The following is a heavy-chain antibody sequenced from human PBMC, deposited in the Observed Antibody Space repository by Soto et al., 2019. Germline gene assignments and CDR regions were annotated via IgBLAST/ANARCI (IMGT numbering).Heavy chain of an antibody. CDR3: ARAPPRTPAMFK. CDR1: GGSFSGYY. Sequence: SETLSLTCAVYGGSFSGYYWSWIRQPPGKGLEWIGEINHSGSTNYNPSLKSRVTISVDTSKNQFSLKLSSVTAADTAMYYCARAPPRTPAMFKGGQGTLATVSS. V-gene: IGHV4-34*01. CDR2: INHSGST. D-gene: IGHD2-2*01. J-gene: IGHJ4*02.